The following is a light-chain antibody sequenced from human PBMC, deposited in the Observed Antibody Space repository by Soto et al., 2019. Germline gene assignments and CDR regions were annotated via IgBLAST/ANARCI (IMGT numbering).Light chain of an antibody. J-gene: IGKJ4*01. CDR1: QSIRGS. CDR2: DAS. Sequence: EIVMTQSPATLSVSPGERATLSCRASQSIRGSLAWYQQKPGQAPRLLIYDASTGATGIPARFSGSGSGTEFTLTISSLQSEDFAVYYCPQYNKWPLTFGGGTKVAFK. CDR3: PQYNKWPLT. V-gene: IGKV3-15*01.